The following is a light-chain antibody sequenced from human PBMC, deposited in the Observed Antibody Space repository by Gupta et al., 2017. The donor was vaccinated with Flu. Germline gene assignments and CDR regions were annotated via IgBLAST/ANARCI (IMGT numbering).Light chain of an antibody. CDR1: QSIDHY. CDR3: QQRHDWPRLT. Sequence: EILLTQSPASLSLSLGDRATLSCRASQSIDHYLSWYQQRPGQAPRLLIYEAFKRATDIPARFSGSASGTDFTLTISNVEPDDFAIYYCQQRHDWPRLTFGGGTKVEI. V-gene: IGKV3-11*01. J-gene: IGKJ4*01. CDR2: EAF.